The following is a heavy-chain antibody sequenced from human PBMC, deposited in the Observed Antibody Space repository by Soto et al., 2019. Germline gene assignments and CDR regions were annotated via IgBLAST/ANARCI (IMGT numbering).Heavy chain of an antibody. Sequence: GGSLTLSCPVSGFTFRDYEMNWVRPAPGKGLEWVSYISPSGSVIIYADSVKGRFTISRDNANDSLYLQMNGLRAEETAVYYCARDRGYSNCNFYAYAMDAWGQGTTVTVSS. CDR3: ARDRGYSNCNFYAYAMDA. V-gene: IGHV3-48*03. CDR1: GFTFRDYE. D-gene: IGHD4-4*01. J-gene: IGHJ6*02. CDR2: ISPSGSVI.